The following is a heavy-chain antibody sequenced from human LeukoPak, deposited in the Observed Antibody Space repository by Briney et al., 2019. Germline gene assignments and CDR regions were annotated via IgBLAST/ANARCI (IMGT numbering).Heavy chain of an antibody. D-gene: IGHD2-21*01. V-gene: IGHV3-23*01. CDR1: GFSFSSYA. CDR2: ICGDDGRT. Sequence: GGSLRLSCAASGFSFSSYALHWVRQAPGKGLEWVSSICGDDGRTYYADSVKGRFTISRDISENTLYLQVNGLRVEDTAVYYCAKGAGGSCYSPTDYWGQGTLVTVSS. CDR3: AKGAGGSCYSPTDY. J-gene: IGHJ4*02.